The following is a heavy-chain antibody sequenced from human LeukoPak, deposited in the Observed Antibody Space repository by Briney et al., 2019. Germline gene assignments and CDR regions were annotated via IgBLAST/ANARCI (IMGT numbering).Heavy chain of an antibody. CDR3: ARDHWVNGVF. J-gene: IGHJ4*02. Sequence: KSSETLSLTCTVSGGSISSSSYYWGWIRQPPGKGLEWIGSIYYSGSTYYNPSLKSRVTISVDTSKNQFSLKLSSVTAADTAVYYCARDHWVNGVFWGQGTLVTVSS. CDR1: GGSISSSSYY. D-gene: IGHD1-1*01. CDR2: IYYSGST. V-gene: IGHV4-39*07.